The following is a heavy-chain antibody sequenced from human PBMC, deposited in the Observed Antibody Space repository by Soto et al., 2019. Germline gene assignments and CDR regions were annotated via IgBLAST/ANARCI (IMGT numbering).Heavy chain of an antibody. CDR3: ARETSGWLIDY. CDR1: GGSISTYY. CDR2: IYYSGST. D-gene: IGHD6-25*01. V-gene: IGHV4-59*01. J-gene: IGHJ4*02. Sequence: SETLSLTCTVSGGSISTYYWSWIRQPPGKGLEWIGYIYYSGSTNYNPSLKSRVTISVDTSKNQFSLKLSSVTAADTAVYYCARETSGWLIDYWGQGTLVTVS.